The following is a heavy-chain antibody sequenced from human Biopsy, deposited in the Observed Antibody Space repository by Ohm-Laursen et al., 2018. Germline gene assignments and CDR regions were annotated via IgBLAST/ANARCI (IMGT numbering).Heavy chain of an antibody. V-gene: IGHV3-23*01. CDR2: ISGSGGRT. Sequence: SLRLSCSASGFTFTTYGMHWVRQAPGKGLEWVSGISGSGGRTYYAESMKGRSTISRDNSKKTVYLQMKSLRAEDTAVYYCAKEVFSAVGTSGFDPWGQGTLVTVSS. D-gene: IGHD1/OR15-1a*01. J-gene: IGHJ5*02. CDR3: AKEVFSAVGTSGFDP. CDR1: GFTFTTYG.